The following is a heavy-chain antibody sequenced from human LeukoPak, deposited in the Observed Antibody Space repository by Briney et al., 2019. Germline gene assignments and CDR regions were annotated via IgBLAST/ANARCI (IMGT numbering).Heavy chain of an antibody. CDR1: GGSFSGYY. CDR2: INHSGST. V-gene: IGHV4-34*01. J-gene: IGHJ6*03. D-gene: IGHD3-10*01. CDR3: ARSARVRFGGSLDYYYYYMDV. Sequence: SETLSLTCAVYGGSFSGYYWSWIRQPPGKGLEWIGEINHSGSTNYNPSLKSRVTISVDTSKNQFSLKLSSVTAADTAVYYCARSARVRFGGSLDYYYYYMDVWGKGTTVTISS.